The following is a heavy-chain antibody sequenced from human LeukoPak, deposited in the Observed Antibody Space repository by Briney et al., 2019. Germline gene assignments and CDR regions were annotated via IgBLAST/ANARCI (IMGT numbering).Heavy chain of an antibody. J-gene: IGHJ4*02. V-gene: IGHV1-2*02. D-gene: IGHD1-26*01. Sequence: ASVKVSCKASGYIFTGYYMHWVRQAPGQGLEWMGWINPNSGGTNYAPKFQGRVTMTRDTSISTAYMELSRLRSDDTAVYYCARDLKWNYFDYWGQGTLVTVSS. CDR2: INPNSGGT. CDR3: ARDLKWNYFDY. CDR1: GYIFTGYY.